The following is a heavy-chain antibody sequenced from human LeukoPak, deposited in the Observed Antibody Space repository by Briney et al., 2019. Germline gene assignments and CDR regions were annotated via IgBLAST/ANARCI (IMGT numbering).Heavy chain of an antibody. CDR3: ARGVPNDAFDI. D-gene: IGHD1-1*01. CDR1: GGSISSSSYY. Sequence: SETLSLTCTVSGGSISSSSYYWGWIRQPPGKGLEWIGSIYYSGSTYYNPSLKSRVTISVDTSKNQFSLKLSSVTAADTAAYYCARGVPNDAFDIWGQGTMVTVSS. J-gene: IGHJ3*02. V-gene: IGHV4-39*01. CDR2: IYYSGST.